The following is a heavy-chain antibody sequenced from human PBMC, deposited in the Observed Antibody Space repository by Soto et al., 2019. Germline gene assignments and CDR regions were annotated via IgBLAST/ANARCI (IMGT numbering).Heavy chain of an antibody. V-gene: IGHV3-21*01. J-gene: IGHJ4*02. D-gene: IGHD6-13*01. CDR3: ASDWAAALDY. CDR1: GFIFSVYS. Sequence: GGSLRLSCAASGFIFSVYSINWVRQAPGKGLEWVSSISGSRGYIYYGDSVKGRFTISRDNAKNSVVLQMNNLRVEDTAVYYCASDWAAALDYWGPGTLVTVSS. CDR2: ISGSRGYI.